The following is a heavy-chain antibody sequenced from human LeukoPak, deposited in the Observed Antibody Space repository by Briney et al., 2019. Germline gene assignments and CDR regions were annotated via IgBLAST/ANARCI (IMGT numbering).Heavy chain of an antibody. D-gene: IGHD2-15*01. J-gene: IGHJ3*02. Sequence: SETLSLTCTVSGGSISSSSYYWGWIRQPPGKGLEWIGEINHSGSTNYNPSLKSRVTISVDTSKNQFSLKLSSVTAADTAVYYCARLLGGWFPPNDAFDIWGQGTMVTVSS. CDR2: INHSGST. CDR1: GGSISSSSYY. V-gene: IGHV4-39*07. CDR3: ARLLGGWFPPNDAFDI.